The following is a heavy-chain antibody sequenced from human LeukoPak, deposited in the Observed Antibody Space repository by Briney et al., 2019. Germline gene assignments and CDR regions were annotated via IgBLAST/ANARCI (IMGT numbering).Heavy chain of an antibody. J-gene: IGHJ5*02. CDR1: GGTFSTYA. D-gene: IGHD3-10*01. V-gene: IGHV1-69*05. CDR2: IIPIFGTT. CDR3: ARGEVTMVRGAWFDP. Sequence: ASVKVSCKASGGTFSTYAISWVRQAPGQGLEWMGGIIPIFGTTNYAQKFQGRVTITTDESTSTAYMELSSLRSEDTAVYYCARGEVTMVRGAWFDPWGQGTLVTVSS.